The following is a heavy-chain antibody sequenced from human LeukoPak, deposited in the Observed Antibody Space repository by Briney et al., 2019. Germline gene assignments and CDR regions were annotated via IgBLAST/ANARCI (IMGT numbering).Heavy chain of an antibody. V-gene: IGHV3-7*01. CDR3: ARPTTVGSLFDY. D-gene: IGHD4-17*01. Sequence: LPGGSLRLSCAASGFTFSDYWMSWVRQAPWKGLEWVANVKQDGSEKFYVDSVKGRFTISRDNAKNSLYLQMNSLRVEDTAVYYCARPTTVGSLFDYWGQGTLVTVSS. J-gene: IGHJ4*02. CDR2: VKQDGSEK. CDR1: GFTFSDYW.